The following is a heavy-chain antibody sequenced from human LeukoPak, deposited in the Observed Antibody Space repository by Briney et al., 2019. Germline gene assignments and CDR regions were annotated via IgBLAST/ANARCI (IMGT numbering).Heavy chain of an antibody. CDR2: IYPGDSDT. V-gene: IGHV5-51*01. D-gene: IGHD5-12*01. J-gene: IGHJ4*02. Sequence: GESLKIPRKGSGYSFTSYWIGWVRQMPGKGLAWMGIIYPGDSDTRYSPSFQGQVTISAAKTISTAYLQWSSLKASDTAMYYCARLNGAYSGYGPVDYWGQGTLVTVSS. CDR1: GYSFTSYW. CDR3: ARLNGAYSGYGPVDY.